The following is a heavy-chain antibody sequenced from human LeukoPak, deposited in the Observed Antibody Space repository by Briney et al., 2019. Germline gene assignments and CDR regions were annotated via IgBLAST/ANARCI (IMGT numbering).Heavy chain of an antibody. D-gene: IGHD3-22*01. V-gene: IGHV1-8*01. CDR3: ARGVGILLQGDYFYYMNV. Sequence: GASVKVSCKASGYTFTSYDINWVRQATGQGLEWMGWMNPNSGNTGYAQKFQGRVTMTRNTSISTAYMELSSLRSEDTAVYFCARGVGILLQGDYFYYMNVWGKGTTVTVSS. CDR1: GYTFTSYD. CDR2: MNPNSGNT. J-gene: IGHJ6*03.